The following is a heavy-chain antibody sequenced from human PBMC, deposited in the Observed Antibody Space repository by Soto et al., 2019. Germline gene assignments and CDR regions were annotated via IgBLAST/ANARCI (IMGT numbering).Heavy chain of an antibody. CDR1: GGSFSGYY. Sequence: QVQLQQWGAGLLKPSETLSLTCAVYGGSFSGYYWSWIRQPPGKGLEWIGEINHSGSTNYNPSLKSRVTISVDTSKNQFSLKLSSVTAADTAVYYCARRAAYYDSWSGLGGGMDVWGQGTTVTVSS. CDR3: ARRAAYYDSWSGLGGGMDV. D-gene: IGHD3-3*01. V-gene: IGHV4-34*01. CDR2: INHSGST. J-gene: IGHJ6*02.